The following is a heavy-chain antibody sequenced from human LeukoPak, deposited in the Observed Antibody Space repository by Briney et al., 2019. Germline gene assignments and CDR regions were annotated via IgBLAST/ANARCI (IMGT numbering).Heavy chain of an antibody. V-gene: IGHV3-7*01. CDR2: IKTDGSEK. CDR1: GFTFSNYW. CDR3: ARPYCSGGSCFDAFDI. Sequence: GGSLRLSCEGSGFTFSNYWMGWVRQAPGKGLQWVANIKTDGSEKYYVDSVKGRFTISRDNAKNSLYLQMNSLRAEDTAVYYCARPYCSGGSCFDAFDIWGQGTMVTVSS. D-gene: IGHD2-15*01. J-gene: IGHJ3*02.